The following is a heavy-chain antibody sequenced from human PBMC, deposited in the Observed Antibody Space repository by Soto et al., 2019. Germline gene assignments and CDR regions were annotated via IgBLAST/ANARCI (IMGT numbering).Heavy chain of an antibody. J-gene: IGHJ4*02. CDR1: GFTFSTYA. V-gene: IGHV3-23*01. CDR2: ISDSDGST. D-gene: IGHD2-15*01. Sequence: EAQLLESGGGLVQPGGSLTLSCAASGFTFSTYAMTWVRQAPGKGLEWVSTISDSDGSTYYADSVKGRFTISRDNSKNPVYLQMTSLRAEDTAVYYCAKEVEGGWYYFDYWGQGTLVTVSS. CDR3: AKEVEGGWYYFDY.